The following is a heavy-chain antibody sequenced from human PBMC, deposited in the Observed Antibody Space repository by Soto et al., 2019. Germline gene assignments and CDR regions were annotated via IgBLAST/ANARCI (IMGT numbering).Heavy chain of an antibody. CDR2: MSPNNGNT. V-gene: IGHV1-18*04. CDR1: GYTFSTFG. CDR3: ARDPGGATGFDP. Sequence: QVQLVQSGAEVKKPGASVKVSCQASGYTFSTFGISWVRQAPGQGLEWMGWMSPNNGNTNYARKFQGRVTMTTDTSTRTAYMELRSLKSPDTAVYYCARDPGGATGFDPWNQGTLVTASS. D-gene: IGHD1-1*01. J-gene: IGHJ5*02.